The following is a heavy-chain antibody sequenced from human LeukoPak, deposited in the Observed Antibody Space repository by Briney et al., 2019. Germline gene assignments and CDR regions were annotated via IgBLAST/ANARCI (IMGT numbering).Heavy chain of an antibody. Sequence: SVRVSCKAPGGTFSSYAISWVRQAPGQGLEWMGGIIPIFGTANYAQTFQGRVTITADESTSTAYMELSSLRSEDTAVYYCARDQGSTVTYGMDVWGKGTTVTVSS. J-gene: IGHJ6*04. D-gene: IGHD4-17*01. CDR3: ARDQGSTVTYGMDV. CDR1: GGTFSSYA. V-gene: IGHV1-69*13. CDR2: IIPIFGTA.